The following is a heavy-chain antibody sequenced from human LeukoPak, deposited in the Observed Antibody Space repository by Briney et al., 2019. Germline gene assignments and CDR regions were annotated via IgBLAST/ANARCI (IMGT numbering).Heavy chain of an antibody. CDR3: ASGGWFDP. D-gene: IGHD3-3*01. V-gene: IGHV4-59*08. CDR1: GGSISSYY. J-gene: IGHJ5*02. Sequence: SETLSLTCTVSGGSISSYYWSWIRQPPGKGLEWIGYIYYSGSTNYNPSLKSRVTISVDTSKNQFSLKLSSVTAADTAVYYCASGGWFDPWGQGTLVTVSS. CDR2: IYYSGST.